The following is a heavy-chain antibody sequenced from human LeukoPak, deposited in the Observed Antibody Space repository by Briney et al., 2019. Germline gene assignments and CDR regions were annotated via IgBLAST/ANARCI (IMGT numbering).Heavy chain of an antibody. CDR2: ISTSDSTI. CDR1: GFTFSNYE. V-gene: IGHV3-48*03. D-gene: IGHD6-19*01. J-gene: IGHJ4*02. CDR3: ARGNSGRYLYYFDY. Sequence: GGSLRLSCAASGFTFSNYEMNWVRQAPGKGLEWVSYISTSDSTIYYADSVKGRFTISRDNAKNSLYLQMNSLRAEDTAVYYCARGNSGRYLYYFDYWGQGTLVTVSS.